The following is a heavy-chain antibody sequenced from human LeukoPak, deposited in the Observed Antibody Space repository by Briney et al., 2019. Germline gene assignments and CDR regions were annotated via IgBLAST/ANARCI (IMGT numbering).Heavy chain of an antibody. V-gene: IGHV4-34*01. D-gene: IGHD2/OR15-2a*01. CDR2: INHSGRT. CDR1: GGSLIGYY. J-gene: IGHJ6*03. Sequence: NPSESLSLTCVVYGGSLIGYYCSWIRQPPGKGLEWVGAINHSGRTNSNPSLKSRVTISVATSKNQFSLKLSSVTAADTAVYYCARTPAYFTVGDYYYYYYMDVWGKGTTVTVSS. CDR3: ARTPAYFTVGDYYYYYYMDV.